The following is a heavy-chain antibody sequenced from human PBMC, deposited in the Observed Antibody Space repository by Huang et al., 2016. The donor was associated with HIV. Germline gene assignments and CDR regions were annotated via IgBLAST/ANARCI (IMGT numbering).Heavy chain of an antibody. J-gene: IGHJ6*02. CDR2: IKQDESEK. Sequence: VESGGRLVQPGGSIRLSCVGSTFRFGAYWMSWVRQSPGKGLEWVAKIKQDESEKYYVDCVKGRFNISRDNAKKVLFLEMNNVRVEDTATYYCATKTAAMDIWGQGTTVTVS. V-gene: IGHV3-7*01. CDR1: TFRFGAYW. CDR3: ATKTAAMDI. D-gene: IGHD1-7*01.